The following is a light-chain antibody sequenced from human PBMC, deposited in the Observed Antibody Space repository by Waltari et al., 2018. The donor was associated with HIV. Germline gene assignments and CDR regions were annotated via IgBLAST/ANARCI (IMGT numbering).Light chain of an antibody. J-gene: IGKJ4*01. Sequence: DIQMTQSPSSLSASVGDTVTITCRASQGIRIDLGWYQQKPGKAPQLLIYAISSLQSGGPSRFSGSGSGSQFTLTITGLQPEDSATYYCLQHDSYPRTFGGGTKVEIK. V-gene: IGKV1-17*01. CDR2: AIS. CDR3: LQHDSYPRT. CDR1: QGIRID.